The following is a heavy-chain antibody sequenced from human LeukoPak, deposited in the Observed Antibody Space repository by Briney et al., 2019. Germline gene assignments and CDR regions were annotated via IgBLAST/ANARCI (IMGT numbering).Heavy chain of an antibody. CDR2: ISSSGSTI. CDR3: ARDVFRGSGSPLDI. V-gene: IGHV3-11*01. Sequence: PGGSLRLSCAASGFTFSDYYMSWIRQAPGKGLEWDSYISSSGSTIYYADSVKGRFTISRDNAKNSLYLQMNSLRAEDTAVYYCARDVFRGSGSPLDIWGQGTMVTVSS. J-gene: IGHJ3*02. CDR1: GFTFSDYY. D-gene: IGHD3-10*01.